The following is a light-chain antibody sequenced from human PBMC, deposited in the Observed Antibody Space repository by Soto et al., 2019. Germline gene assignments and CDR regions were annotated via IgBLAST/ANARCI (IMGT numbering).Light chain of an antibody. J-gene: IGKJ1*01. CDR1: QSVSSNY. Sequence: EIVFTQSPGTLSFSPGERATLSCRASQSVSSNYLGWYQKKPGQPPRLLIYGGSSRATGIPDRFSGGGSGTDFTLTIIRLEPEDFAEYYCHQYGSSLRTFGLGTKVDIK. CDR3: HQYGSSLRT. V-gene: IGKV3-20*01. CDR2: GGS.